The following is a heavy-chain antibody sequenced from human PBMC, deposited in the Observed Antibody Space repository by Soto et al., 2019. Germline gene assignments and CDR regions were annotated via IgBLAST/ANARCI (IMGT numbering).Heavy chain of an antibody. CDR2: MDPNSGDT. D-gene: IGHD2-15*01. Sequence: QVQLVQSGAEVKKPGASVKVSCKASGYTFISYDINWVRQATGQGVEWMGWMDPNSGDTGYAQKFEGGGPCTRNPSISTASIEVGSLRSEDTAVYYCPRGRGDGGKIYYCYGRDFWGQGTRITASS. CDR1: GYTFISYD. CDR3: PRGRGDGGKIYYCYGRDF. V-gene: IGHV1-8*03. J-gene: IGHJ6*01.